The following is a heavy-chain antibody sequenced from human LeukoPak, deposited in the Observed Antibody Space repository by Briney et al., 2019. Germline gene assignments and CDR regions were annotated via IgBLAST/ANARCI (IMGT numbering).Heavy chain of an antibody. CDR2: ITSDGSDT. V-gene: IGHV3-74*01. Sequence: GGSLRLSCAASGFTFSSYWMHWVRHGPGKGLVWVSRITSDGSDTSYADSEKGRFTISRDNAKNTLYLQMSSLRAEDTAVYYCARVSHSSGTNWGQGTLVTVSS. CDR3: ARVSHSSGTN. CDR1: GFTFSSYW. J-gene: IGHJ4*02. D-gene: IGHD6-19*01.